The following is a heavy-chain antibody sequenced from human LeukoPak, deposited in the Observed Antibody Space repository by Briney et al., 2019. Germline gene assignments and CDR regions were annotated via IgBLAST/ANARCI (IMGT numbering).Heavy chain of an antibody. Sequence: SETLSLTCSVSGDSISSGDYYWSWIRQPPGKGLEWIGYIYYSGNTYYNPSLKSRLTISIGASKNQFSLKLTSVTAADTAVYFCGRGENFDDYWGQGTLVTVSS. V-gene: IGHV4-30-4*01. CDR1: GDSISSGDYY. J-gene: IGHJ4*02. CDR3: GRGENFDDY. CDR2: IYYSGNT. D-gene: IGHD3-9*01.